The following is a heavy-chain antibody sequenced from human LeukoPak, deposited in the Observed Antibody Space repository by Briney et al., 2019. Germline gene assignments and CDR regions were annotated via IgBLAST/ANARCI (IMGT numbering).Heavy chain of an antibody. Sequence: ASVKVSCKASGYTFSNYGICWARQAPGQGLEWMGWISAYNGYTNYAQKLQGRVTMTTDTSTSTAYMEPRSLRSDDTAVYYCARGGRKSGYSSINGDFWGQGTLVTVSS. V-gene: IGHV1-18*01. CDR2: ISAYNGYT. D-gene: IGHD3-22*01. J-gene: IGHJ4*02. CDR1: GYTFSNYG. CDR3: ARGGRKSGYSSINGDF.